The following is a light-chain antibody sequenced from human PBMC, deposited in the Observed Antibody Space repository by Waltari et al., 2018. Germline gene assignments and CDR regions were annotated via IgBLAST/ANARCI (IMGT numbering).Light chain of an antibody. CDR1: QSVGST. CDR3: QQYNNWPPWT. Sequence: EIVMTQSPATLSVSPGDRATLSCRASQSVGSTLAWYQQKPGQAPRPLTHGASTRATGVPARFSGSGSGTEFTLTISGLQSEDFAVYYCQQYNNWPPWTFGQGTKVEIK. J-gene: IGKJ1*01. CDR2: GAS. V-gene: IGKV3-15*01.